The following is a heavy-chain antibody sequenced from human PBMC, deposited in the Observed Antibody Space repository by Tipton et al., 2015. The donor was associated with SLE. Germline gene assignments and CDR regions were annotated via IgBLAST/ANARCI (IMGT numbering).Heavy chain of an antibody. J-gene: IGHJ4*02. Sequence: TLSLTCTVSGGSISSSSYYWGWIRQPPGKGLEWIGSIYYSGSTYYNPSLKSRVTISVDTSKNQFSLKLSSVTAADTAVYYCARLRVISYYFDYRGQGTLVTVSS. CDR2: IYYSGST. D-gene: IGHD2-21*01. V-gene: IGHV4-39*07. CDR3: ARLRVISYYFDY. CDR1: GGSISSSSYY.